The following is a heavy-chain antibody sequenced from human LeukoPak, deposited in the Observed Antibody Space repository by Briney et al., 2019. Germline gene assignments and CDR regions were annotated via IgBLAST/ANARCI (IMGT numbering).Heavy chain of an antibody. V-gene: IGHV1-2*02. D-gene: IGHD1-26*01. CDR3: ARDLGSYPTFDY. CDR2: INPNSGGT. Sequence: ASVKVSCKASGYTFTGYYMHWVRQAPGQGLEWMGWINPNSGGTNYAQKFQGRVTMTRDTSISTAYMELSRLRSDDTAVYYCARDLGSYPTFDYWGQGTLVTVSS. J-gene: IGHJ4*02. CDR1: GYTFTGYY.